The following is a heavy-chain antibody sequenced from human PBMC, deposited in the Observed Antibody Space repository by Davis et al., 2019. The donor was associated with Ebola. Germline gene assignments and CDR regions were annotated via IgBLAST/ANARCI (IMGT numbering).Heavy chain of an antibody. J-gene: IGHJ6*03. CDR3: ARDGKQCSSTSCYFGGFNYYYYYYMDV. D-gene: IGHD2-2*01. Sequence: GESLKISCAASGFTFSSYSMNWVRQAPGKGLEWVSSISSSSSYIYYADSVKGRFTISRDNAKNSLYLQMNSLRAEDTAVYYCARDGKQCSSTSCYFGGFNYYYYYYMDVWGKGTTVTVSS. V-gene: IGHV3-21*01. CDR1: GFTFSSYS. CDR2: ISSSSSYI.